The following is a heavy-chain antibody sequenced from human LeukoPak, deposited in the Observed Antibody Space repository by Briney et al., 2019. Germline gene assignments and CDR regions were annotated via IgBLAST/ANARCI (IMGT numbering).Heavy chain of an antibody. J-gene: IGHJ6*03. CDR3: ARGNGGYSSGWYSYYHYYMDV. V-gene: IGHV1-2*02. D-gene: IGHD6-19*01. CDR1: GYTFTGYY. CDR2: TNPNSGGT. Sequence: ASVKVSCKASGYTFTGYYMHWVRQAPGQGLEWMGWTNPNSGGTNYAQKFQGRVTMTTDTSISTAYMELSRLRSDDTALYYCARGNGGYSSGWYSYYHYYMDVWGKGTTVTVSS.